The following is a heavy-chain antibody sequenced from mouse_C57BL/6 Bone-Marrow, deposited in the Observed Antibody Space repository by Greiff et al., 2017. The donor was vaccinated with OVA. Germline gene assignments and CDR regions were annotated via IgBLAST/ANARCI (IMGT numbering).Heavy chain of an antibody. CDR2: IYPGDGDT. V-gene: IGHV1-82*01. J-gene: IGHJ4*01. D-gene: IGHD1-1*01. Sequence: QVHVKQSGPELVKPGASVKISCKASGYAFSSSWMNWVKQRPGKGLEWIGRIYPGDGDTNYNGKFKGKATLTADKSSSTAYMQLSSLTSEDSAVYFCAAYYYGSSGYAMDYWGQGTSVTVSS. CDR1: GYAFSSSW. CDR3: AAYYYGSSGYAMDY.